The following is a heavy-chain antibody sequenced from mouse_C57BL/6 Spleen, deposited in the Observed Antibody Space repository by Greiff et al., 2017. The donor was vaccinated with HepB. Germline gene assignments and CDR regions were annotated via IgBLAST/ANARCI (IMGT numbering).Heavy chain of an antibody. J-gene: IGHJ3*01. D-gene: IGHD2-5*01. CDR2: ISYDGSN. CDR3: ARGGYSNLSWFAY. Sequence: EVKLMESGPGLVKPSQSLSLTCSVTGYSITSGYYWNWIRQFPGNKLEWMGYISYDGSNNYNPSLKNRISITRDTSKNQFFLKLNSVTTEDTATYYCARGGYSNLSWFAYWGQGTLVTVSA. V-gene: IGHV3-6*01. CDR1: GYSITSGYY.